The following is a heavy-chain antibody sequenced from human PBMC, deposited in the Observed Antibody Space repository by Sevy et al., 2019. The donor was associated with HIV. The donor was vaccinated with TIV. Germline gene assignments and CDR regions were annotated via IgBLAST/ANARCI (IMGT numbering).Heavy chain of an antibody. CDR2: IYYSGST. CDR1: GGSISSTNYY. Sequence: SETLSLTCSVSGGSISSTNYYWTWIRQHPEKGLEWIGHIYYSGSTNYNPSLKGRVTISLDTSENQFSLNLSSVTAADTAVYYCARWTGGISSYGFDYWGQGTLVTVSS. CDR3: ARWTGGISSYGFDY. J-gene: IGHJ4*02. V-gene: IGHV4-31*03. D-gene: IGHD5-18*01.